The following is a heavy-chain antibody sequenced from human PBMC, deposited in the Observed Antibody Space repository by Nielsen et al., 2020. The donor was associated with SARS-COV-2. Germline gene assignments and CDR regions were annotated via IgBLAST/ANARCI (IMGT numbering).Heavy chain of an antibody. D-gene: IGHD3-22*01. CDR1: GFTFSSYG. V-gene: IGHV3-30*03. CDR2: ISYDGSNK. Sequence: GESLKISCAASGFTFSSYGMHWVRQAPGKGLEWVAVISYDGSNKYYADSVKGRFTISRDNSKNTLYLQMNSLRAEDTAVYYCARSGPPRPTYYYDSSGYSESYGMDVWGQGTTVTVSS. CDR3: ARSGPPRPTYYYDSSGYSESYGMDV. J-gene: IGHJ6*02.